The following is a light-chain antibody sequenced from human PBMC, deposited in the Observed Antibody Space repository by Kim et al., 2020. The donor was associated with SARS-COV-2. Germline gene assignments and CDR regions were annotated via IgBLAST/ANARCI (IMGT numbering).Light chain of an antibody. CDR2: GAS. V-gene: IGKV1-39*01. J-gene: IGKJ4*01. CDR3: QQAYSTPIT. CDR1: QNFNHF. Sequence: ASVGDNVTITCRASQNFNHFLNWYQQKPGDVPQLLVYGASTLPTGVPSRFRGSGYGTDFSLSINGLQPEDFATYHCQQAYSTPITFGRGTKVDIK.